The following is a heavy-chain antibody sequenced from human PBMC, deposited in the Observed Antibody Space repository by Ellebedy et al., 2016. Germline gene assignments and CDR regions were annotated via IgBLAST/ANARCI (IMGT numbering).Heavy chain of an antibody. Sequence: ASVKVSCKASGYTFTSYYMRWVRQAPGQGLEWMGWNNAGNGNTKYSQKFQGRVTITRDTSASTAYMELSSLRSEDTAVYYCARAELQKVGAMINWFDPWGQGTLVTVSS. CDR1: GYTFTSYY. J-gene: IGHJ5*02. V-gene: IGHV1-3*01. CDR2: NNAGNGNT. D-gene: IGHD1-26*01. CDR3: ARAELQKVGAMINWFDP.